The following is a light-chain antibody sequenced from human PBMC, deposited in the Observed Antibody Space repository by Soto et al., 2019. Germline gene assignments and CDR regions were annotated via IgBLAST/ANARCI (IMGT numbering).Light chain of an antibody. CDR2: GAS. J-gene: IGKJ5*01. Sequence: VLTQYPATLSLSPGDGATLNCKARHSVSNHVGWYQQKPGQAPRLLTYGASSRATGIQDRFSGGGSRPDFTLTVTRLEPEDLAVYYCQQRSNCLITFGQGTDWRL. V-gene: IGKV3-11*01. CDR1: HSVSNH. CDR3: QQRSNCLIT.